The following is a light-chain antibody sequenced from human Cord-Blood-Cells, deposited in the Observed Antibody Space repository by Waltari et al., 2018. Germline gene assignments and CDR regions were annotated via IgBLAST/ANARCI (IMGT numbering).Light chain of an antibody. CDR1: QSVSSSY. J-gene: IGKJ1*01. V-gene: IGKV3-20*01. CDR2: GAS. Sequence: EIVLTQSPGTLSLSPGERATLSCRASQSVSSSYLAWYQQKPGQAPRLPIYGASSRATGTPDRFSGSGSGTDFTLTISRLEPEDVAVYYCQQYGSSPWTFGQGTKVEIK. CDR3: QQYGSSPWT.